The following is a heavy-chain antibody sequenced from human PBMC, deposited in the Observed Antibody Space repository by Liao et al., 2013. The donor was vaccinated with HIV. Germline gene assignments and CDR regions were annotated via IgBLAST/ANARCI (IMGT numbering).Heavy chain of an antibody. D-gene: IGHD3-10*01. CDR2: ISTSGST. Sequence: QVQLQESGPGLVKPSETLSLTCTVSGDSISNYYWNWIRQPAGKGLEWIGRISTSGSTNYNPSLKSRVTMSIDTSRNQFSLKLSSVTAADTAVYYCARDALLNYHGSGSYRFYWFDPWGQGTLVTVSS. CDR1: GDSISNYY. V-gene: IGHV4-4*07. J-gene: IGHJ5*02. CDR3: ARDALLNYHGSGSYRFYWFDP.